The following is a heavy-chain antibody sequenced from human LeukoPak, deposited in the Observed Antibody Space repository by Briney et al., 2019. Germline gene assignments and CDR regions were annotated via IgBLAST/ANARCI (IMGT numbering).Heavy chain of an antibody. CDR2: ISHRGRT. CDR1: GGSLSDYY. J-gene: IGHJ4*02. V-gene: IGHV4-34*01. CDR3: ARVRRSRLAELDY. Sequence: SETLSLTCAVYGGSLSDYYWSWIRQSPGKGLEWIGEISHRGRTYYNLSLKSRVTISIDTSKNQFSLKVNSVSAADTAAYYCARVRRSRLAELDYWGQGTLVTVSS. D-gene: IGHD1-14*01.